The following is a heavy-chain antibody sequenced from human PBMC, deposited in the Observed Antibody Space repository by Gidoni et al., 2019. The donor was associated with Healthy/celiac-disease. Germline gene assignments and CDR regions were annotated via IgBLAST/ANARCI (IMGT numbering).Heavy chain of an antibody. V-gene: IGHV4-4*02. CDR2: IYHSGST. J-gene: IGHJ6*02. CDR1: GGSISSSNW. CDR3: ARERGIVVVPAATSTYYYYGMDV. D-gene: IGHD2-2*01. Sequence: QVQLQESGPGLVQPSGTLSLTCAVSGGSISSSNWWRWVRQPPGKGLEWIGEIYHSGSTTYNPSLKSRVTISVDKSKNQFSLKLSSVTAADTAVYYCARERGIVVVPAATSTYYYYGMDVWGQGTTVTVSS.